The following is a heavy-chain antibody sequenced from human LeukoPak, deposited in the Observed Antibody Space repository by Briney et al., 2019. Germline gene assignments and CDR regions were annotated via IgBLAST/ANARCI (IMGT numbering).Heavy chain of an antibody. J-gene: IGHJ4*02. V-gene: IGHV1-3*01. D-gene: IGHD4-17*01. Sequence: ASVKVSCKASGYTFTSYAIQWVRQAPGQRLEWMGWIDAGNGKTKYSQNFQGRVTITRDTSATTAYMDLSSLRSEDTAAYYCARARWTSTATTYYLDHWGQGTLVTVSS. CDR2: IDAGNGKT. CDR3: ARARWTSTATTYYLDH. CDR1: GYTFTSYA.